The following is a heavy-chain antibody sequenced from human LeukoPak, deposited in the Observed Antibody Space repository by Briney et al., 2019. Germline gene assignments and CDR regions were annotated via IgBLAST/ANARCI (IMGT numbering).Heavy chain of an antibody. D-gene: IGHD1-1*01. V-gene: IGHV4-59*01. CDR2: IYYSGST. J-gene: IGHJ4*02. CDR1: GGSISSYY. CDR3: ARGENGLNFDY. Sequence: SETLSLTCTVSGGSISSYYWSWIRQPPGKGLEWIGYIYYSGSTNYNPSLKSRVTLSVDTSKNQFSLKLSSVTAADTAVYYCARGENGLNFDYWGQGTLVTVSS.